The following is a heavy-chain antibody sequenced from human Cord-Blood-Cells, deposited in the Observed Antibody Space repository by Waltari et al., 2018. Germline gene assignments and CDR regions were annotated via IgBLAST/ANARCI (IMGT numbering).Heavy chain of an antibody. Sequence: EVQLVESGGGLVQPGGSLRLSCAASGFTFSSYWMSWVRQAPGKGREWVGNIKQDGSEKYYVDTVKGRFTISRDNAKNSLYLQMNSLRAEDTAVYYCARDEGLGDFDYWGQGTLVTVSS. V-gene: IGHV3-7*01. D-gene: IGHD3-16*01. CDR3: ARDEGLGDFDY. CDR1: GFTFSSYW. J-gene: IGHJ4*02. CDR2: IKQDGSEK.